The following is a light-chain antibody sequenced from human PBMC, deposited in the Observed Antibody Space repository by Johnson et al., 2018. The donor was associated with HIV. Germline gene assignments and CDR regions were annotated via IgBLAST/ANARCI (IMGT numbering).Light chain of an antibody. V-gene: IGLV1-51*01. J-gene: IGLJ1*01. Sequence: QSVLTQPPSVSAAPGQKVTISCSGSSSNIGNNYVSWYQQVPGTAPKLLIYDNDERPSGIPDRFSGSKSGASATLGITGLQTGDEANYYCGTWDNSAAFFVGSGTKVTVL. CDR2: DND. CDR3: GTWDNSAAFF. CDR1: SSNIGNNY.